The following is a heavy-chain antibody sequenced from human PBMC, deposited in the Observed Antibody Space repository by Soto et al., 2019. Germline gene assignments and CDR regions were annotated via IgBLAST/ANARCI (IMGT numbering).Heavy chain of an antibody. CDR2: INHSGST. CDR3: ARGYYYGSGSDPTAYYYGMDV. V-gene: IGHV4-34*01. Sequence: PSETLSLTCAVYSGSFSGYYWSWIRQPPGKGLEWIGEINHSGSTNYNPSLKSRVTISVDTSKNQFSLKLSSVTAADTAVYYCARGYYYGSGSDPTAYYYGMDVWGQGTTVTVSS. D-gene: IGHD3-10*01. CDR1: SGSFSGYY. J-gene: IGHJ6*02.